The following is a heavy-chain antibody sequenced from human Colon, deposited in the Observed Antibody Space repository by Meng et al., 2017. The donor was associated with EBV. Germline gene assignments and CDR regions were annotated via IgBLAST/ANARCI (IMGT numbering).Heavy chain of an antibody. V-gene: IGHV4-31*03. Sequence: QLQPLESGPGLVKPSQNLSLTCTVSGGSVSSGGYYWTWIRQHPGKGLEWFGHIYYSGSTFYNPSLKRRVIISIDTSKNQFSLNLRSVTAADTAVYYCARVSSGWDYFDYWGQGTLVTVSS. CDR3: ARVSSGWDYFDY. CDR2: IYYSGST. J-gene: IGHJ4*02. D-gene: IGHD6-19*01. CDR1: GGSVSSGGYY.